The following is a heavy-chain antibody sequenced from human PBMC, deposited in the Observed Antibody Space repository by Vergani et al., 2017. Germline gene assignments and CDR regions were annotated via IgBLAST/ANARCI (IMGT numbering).Heavy chain of an antibody. J-gene: IGHJ3*02. V-gene: IGHV3-11*05. D-gene: IGHD3-3*01. CDR1: GFTFSDYY. CDR3: ARDMGHLIDLVTNAFDI. CDR2: ISSSSSYT. Sequence: QVQLVESGGGLVKPGGSLRLSCAASGFTFSDYYMSWIRQAPGKGLEWVSYISSSSSYTNYADSVKGRFTISRDNAKNSLYLQMNSLRAEDTAVYYCARDMGHLIDLVTNAFDIWGQGTMVTVSS.